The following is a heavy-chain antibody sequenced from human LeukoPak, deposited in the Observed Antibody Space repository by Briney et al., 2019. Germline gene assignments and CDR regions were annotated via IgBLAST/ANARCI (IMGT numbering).Heavy chain of an antibody. D-gene: IGHD6-19*01. V-gene: IGHV3-23*01. J-gene: IGHJ4*02. Sequence: PGGSLRLSCAASGFTFSNYAMSWVRQAPGKGLEWVSAISGSGGSTYYADSVQGRFTISRDNSKNTLYLQVNSLRAEDTAVYYCAKPHYTSGWLYFDYWGQGTLVTVSS. CDR2: ISGSGGST. CDR1: GFTFSNYA. CDR3: AKPHYTSGWLYFDY.